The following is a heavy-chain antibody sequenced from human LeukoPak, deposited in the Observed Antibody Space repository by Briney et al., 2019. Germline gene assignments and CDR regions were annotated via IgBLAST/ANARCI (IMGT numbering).Heavy chain of an antibody. D-gene: IGHD3-3*01. J-gene: IGHJ4*02. CDR3: ARGSSFDFWSGYYKN. CDR2: IIPIFSTA. Sequence: SVKVSCKASVGTFSSYAICWVRQAPGQGLEWKGGIIPIFSTANYAQKFQGRVTITTDESTSTAYMELSSLRSEDTAVYYCARGSSFDFWSGYYKNWGQGTLVTVSS. V-gene: IGHV1-69*05. CDR1: VGTFSSYA.